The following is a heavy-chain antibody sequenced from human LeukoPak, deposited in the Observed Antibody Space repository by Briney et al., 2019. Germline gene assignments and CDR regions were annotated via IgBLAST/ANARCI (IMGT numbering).Heavy chain of an antibody. CDR3: VRGPGRGYDLEP. Sequence: PSDTLSLTCAVSAGSICSSYCSWARQPPGKGLEFIGYISTGGDINYNPSLRSRATMSINTSNNQLSLTLTSVTTADTAVYFCVRGPGRGYDLEPWGQGSLVTVSS. V-gene: IGHV4-4*08. D-gene: IGHD3-22*01. CDR2: ISTGGDI. CDR1: AGSICSSY. J-gene: IGHJ5*02.